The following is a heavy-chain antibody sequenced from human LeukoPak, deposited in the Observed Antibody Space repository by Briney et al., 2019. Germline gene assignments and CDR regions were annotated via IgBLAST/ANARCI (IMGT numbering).Heavy chain of an antibody. CDR2: IIPIFGTT. J-gene: IGHJ5*02. Sequence: SVKVSCKASGGIFSSYAINWVRQAPGQGLEWMGGIIPIFGTTNYAQKFRGRVTITADDSTSIAYMELSSLRSEDTAVYYCAREIYDFSESRTSNWFDPWGQGTLVTVSS. V-gene: IGHV1-69*13. CDR1: GGIFSSYA. D-gene: IGHD3/OR15-3a*01. CDR3: AREIYDFSESRTSNWFDP.